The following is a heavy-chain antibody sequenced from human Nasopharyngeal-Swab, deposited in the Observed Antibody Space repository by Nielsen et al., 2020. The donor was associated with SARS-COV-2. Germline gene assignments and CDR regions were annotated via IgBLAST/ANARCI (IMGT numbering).Heavy chain of an antibody. D-gene: IGHD2-2*01. CDR3: ASGSPINVVPAARHPRQFDY. CDR2: ISYDGSNK. CDR1: GFTFSSYA. J-gene: IGHJ4*02. Sequence: GGSLRLSCAASGFTFSSYAMHWVRQAPGKGLEWVAVISYDGSNKYYADSVKGRFTISRDNSKNTLYLQMNSLRAEDTAVYYCASGSPINVVPAARHPRQFDYWGQGTLVT. V-gene: IGHV3-30-3*01.